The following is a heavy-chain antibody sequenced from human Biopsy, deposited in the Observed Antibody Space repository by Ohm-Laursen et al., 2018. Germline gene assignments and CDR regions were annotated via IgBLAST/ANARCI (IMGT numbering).Heavy chain of an antibody. Sequence: GASVKVSCKASGYTFTGYYIHWVRQAPGQGPEWMGWINPNSGDTNYAQKFQGRVTMTRDTPISTAYMELRRVRSDDTAMYYCARGESFGRTFDYWGQGTLVTVSS. J-gene: IGHJ4*02. D-gene: IGHD1-26*01. CDR1: GYTFTGYY. V-gene: IGHV1-2*02. CDR3: ARGESFGRTFDY. CDR2: INPNSGDT.